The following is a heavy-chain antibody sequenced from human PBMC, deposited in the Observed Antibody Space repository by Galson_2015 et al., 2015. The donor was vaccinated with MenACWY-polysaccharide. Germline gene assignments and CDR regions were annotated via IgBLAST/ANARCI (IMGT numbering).Heavy chain of an antibody. CDR2: IKSDGSST. Sequence: LRLSCAASGFTFSTYWMHWVRQAPGKGLVWVSRIKSDGSSTNYADSVKGRFTISRDNAKNTLYLQMNSLRAEDTAVYYCARGYSGYDWGQGTLVTVSS. CDR1: GFTFSTYW. V-gene: IGHV3-74*01. CDR3: ARGYSGYD. J-gene: IGHJ4*02. D-gene: IGHD5-12*01.